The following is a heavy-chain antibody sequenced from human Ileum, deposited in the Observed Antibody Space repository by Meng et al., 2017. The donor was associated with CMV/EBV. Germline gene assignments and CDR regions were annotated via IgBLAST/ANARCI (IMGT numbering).Heavy chain of an antibody. CDR2: IYYSGST. Sequence: SETLSLTCTVSGGSVSSGSYYWSWIRQPPGKGLEWIGYIYYSGSTNYNPSLKSRVTISVDTSKNQFSLKLSSVTAADTAVYYCARERYCGGDCPNWFDPWGQGTLVTVSS. CDR3: ARERYCGGDCPNWFDP. D-gene: IGHD2-21*01. J-gene: IGHJ5*02. CDR1: GGSVSSGSYY. V-gene: IGHV4-61*01.